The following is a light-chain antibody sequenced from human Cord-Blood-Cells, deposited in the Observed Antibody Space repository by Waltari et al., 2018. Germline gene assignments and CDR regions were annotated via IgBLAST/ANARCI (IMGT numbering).Light chain of an antibody. CDR1: QGISSY. J-gene: IGKJ3*01. Sequence: AIRMTQSPSSFSASTGVRVTITCRASQGISSYLAWYQQKPGKAPKLLIYAASTLQSGVPSRFSGSGSGTDFTLTISCLQSEDFATYYYQQYYSYPRAFGPGTKVDIK. CDR3: QQYYSYPRA. V-gene: IGKV1-8*01. CDR2: AAS.